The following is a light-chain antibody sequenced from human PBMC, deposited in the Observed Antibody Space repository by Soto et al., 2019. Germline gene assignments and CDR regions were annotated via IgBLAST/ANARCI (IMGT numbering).Light chain of an antibody. Sequence: EIVLTQSPGTLSLFPGERATLSCRASQSVSSNFLAWYQQKPGQAPRLLISGASSRATGIPDRFSGSGSGTDFTLTISRLEPEDFAVYHCQQYAGSQITFGQGTRLEIK. J-gene: IGKJ5*01. CDR2: GAS. V-gene: IGKV3-20*01. CDR1: QSVSSNF. CDR3: QQYAGSQIT.